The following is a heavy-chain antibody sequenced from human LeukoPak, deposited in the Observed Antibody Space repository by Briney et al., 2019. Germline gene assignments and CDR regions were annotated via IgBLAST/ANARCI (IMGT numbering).Heavy chain of an antibody. V-gene: IGHV1-2*06. J-gene: IGHJ5*01. CDR2: INPNSGGT. CDR1: GYTFTGYY. Sequence: ASVKVSCKASGYTFTGYYMHWVRQAPGQGLEWMGRINPNSGGTNYAQKFQGRVTITRDTSINTAYMELSSLTSEDTAVYYCATFRDGFDSWGQGTLVTVSS. D-gene: IGHD5-24*01. CDR3: ATFRDGFDS.